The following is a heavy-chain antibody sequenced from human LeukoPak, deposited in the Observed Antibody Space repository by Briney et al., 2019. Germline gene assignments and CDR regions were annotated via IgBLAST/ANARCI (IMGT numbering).Heavy chain of an antibody. CDR2: IYHTGST. CDR3: ATLSYSSGWYEGDY. CDR1: SGSISSYY. J-gene: IGHJ4*02. Sequence: SETLSLTCTVSSGSISSYYWSWIRQPPGKRLEWIGYIYHTGSTNYNPSLKSRVTISVDTPKNQFSLKLSSVTAADTAVYYCATLSYSSGWYEGDYWGQGTLVTVSS. D-gene: IGHD6-19*01. V-gene: IGHV4-59*01.